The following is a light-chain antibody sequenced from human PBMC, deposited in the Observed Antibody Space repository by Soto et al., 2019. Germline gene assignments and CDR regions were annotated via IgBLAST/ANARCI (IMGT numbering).Light chain of an antibody. V-gene: IGKV1-27*01. CDR3: QKYNSAPQT. Sequence: DIQMTQSPSSLSASVGDRVTITCRASQGISNYLAWYQQKPGKVPKLLIYAASTLQSGVPSRFSGSGSGTDVTLTINSLQPEDVATYYCQKYNSAPQTFGQGTKVEIK. CDR1: QGISNY. CDR2: AAS. J-gene: IGKJ1*01.